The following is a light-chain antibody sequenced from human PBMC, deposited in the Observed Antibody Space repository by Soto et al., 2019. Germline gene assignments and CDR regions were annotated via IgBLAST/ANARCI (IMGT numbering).Light chain of an antibody. CDR2: DVT. J-gene: IGLJ1*01. V-gene: IGLV2-14*01. CDR1: SSVVGGYNY. CDR3: SSYRRGSTYV. Sequence: QSVLTQPASVSGSPGQSITVSCTGTSSVVGGYNYVSWYQQHPGKAPRLMTYDVTNRPSGVSNRFSGSKSGNTASLTISGLQAEDEADYYCSSYRRGSTYVFGTGTKVTVL.